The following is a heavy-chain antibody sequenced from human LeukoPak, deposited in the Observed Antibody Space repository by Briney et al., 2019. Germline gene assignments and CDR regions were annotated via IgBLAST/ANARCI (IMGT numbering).Heavy chain of an antibody. D-gene: IGHD3-16*01. CDR1: GGTFSSYA. CDR3: ARERGGHYYDY. V-gene: IGHV1-69*05. Sequence: SVKVSCKASGGTFSSYAISWVRQAPGQGLEWMGGIIPIFGTANYAQKFQGRVTMTRDTSTSTVYMELSSLRSEDTAVYYCARERGGHYYDYWGQGTLVTVSS. J-gene: IGHJ4*02. CDR2: IIPIFGTA.